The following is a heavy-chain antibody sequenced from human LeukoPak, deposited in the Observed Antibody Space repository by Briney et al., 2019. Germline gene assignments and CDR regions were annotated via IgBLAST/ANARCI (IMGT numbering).Heavy chain of an antibody. J-gene: IGHJ4*02. CDR3: AREGDGYTY. D-gene: IGHD5-24*01. Sequence: GASVKVSCKASGYTLTGYYMHWVRQAPGQGLEWMGWINPNSGGTKYAQKFQGRVTMTRDTSMNTAYMELSGLKSDDTAVYYCAREGDGYTYWGQGTLVTVSS. CDR2: INPNSGGT. V-gene: IGHV1-2*02. CDR1: GYTLTGYY.